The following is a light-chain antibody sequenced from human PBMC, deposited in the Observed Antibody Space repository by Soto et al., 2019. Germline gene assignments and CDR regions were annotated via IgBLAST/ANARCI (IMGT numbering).Light chain of an antibody. CDR2: EVC. J-gene: IGLJ1*01. CDR1: SSDVGGYNY. Sequence: QSALTQPASVSGSPGQSITISCTGTSSDVGGYNYVSWYQQHPGKAPNLMIYEVCNRPSGVSNRFSGSKSGNTASLTISGLQAEDEADYYCSSYTGSSTYVFGTGTKVTVL. CDR3: SSYTGSSTYV. V-gene: IGLV2-14*01.